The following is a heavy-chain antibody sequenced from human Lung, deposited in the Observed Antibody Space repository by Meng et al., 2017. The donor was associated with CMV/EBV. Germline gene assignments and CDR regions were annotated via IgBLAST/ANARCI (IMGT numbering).Heavy chain of an antibody. J-gene: IGHJ4*02. D-gene: IGHD5-24*01. CDR3: AKDDNGYTGEGGY. CDR1: GFTLSSHA. V-gene: IGHV3-23*03. CDR2: IYWDGVET. Sequence: GESXKISCATSGFTLSSHAMSWVRQAPGKGLEWVSVIYWDGVETYYADTVRGRFTTFRDNSKNMVFLQMNSPRAEDTAVYYCAKDDNGYTGEGGYWGQGTLVTVSS.